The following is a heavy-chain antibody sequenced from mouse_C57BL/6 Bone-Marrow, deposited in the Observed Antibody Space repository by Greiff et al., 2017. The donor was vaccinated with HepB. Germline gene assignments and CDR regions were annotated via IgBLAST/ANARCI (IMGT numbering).Heavy chain of an antibody. D-gene: IGHD2-4*01. CDR3: TTVDYGFAY. J-gene: IGHJ3*01. CDR2: IDPENGDT. CDR1: GFNIKDDY. V-gene: IGHV14-4*01. Sequence: VQLKQSGAELVRPGASVKLSCTASGFNIKDDYMHWVKQRPEQGLEWIGWIDPENGDTEYASKFEGKATITADTSSNTAYLQLSSLTSEDTAVYYCTTVDYGFAYWGQGTLVTVSA.